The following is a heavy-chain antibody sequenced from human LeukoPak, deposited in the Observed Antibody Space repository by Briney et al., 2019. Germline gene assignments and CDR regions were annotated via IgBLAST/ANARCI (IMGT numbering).Heavy chain of an antibody. Sequence: GGSLRLSCAASGFTFSSYGMHWVRQAPGKGLEWVAFIRYDGSNKYYADSVKGRFTISRDNSKNTLYLQMNSLRAEDTAVYYCAKDSGPVRLGIGPGAFDYWGQGTLVTVSS. D-gene: IGHD3-10*01. CDR3: AKDSGPVRLGIGPGAFDY. V-gene: IGHV3-30*02. CDR1: GFTFSSYG. CDR2: IRYDGSNK. J-gene: IGHJ4*02.